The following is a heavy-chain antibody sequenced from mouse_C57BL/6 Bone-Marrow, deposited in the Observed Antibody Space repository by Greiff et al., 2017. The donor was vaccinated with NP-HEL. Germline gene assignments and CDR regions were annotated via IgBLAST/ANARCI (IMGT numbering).Heavy chain of an antibody. J-gene: IGHJ3*01. V-gene: IGHV5-6*02. D-gene: IGHD4-1*01. Sequence: DVMLVESGGDLVKPGGSLKLSCAASGFTFSSYGMSWVRQTPDKRLEWVATISSGGSYTYYPDSVKGRFTISRDNAKNTLYLQMSSLKSEDTAMYYCARRGANWDGAWFAYWGQGTLVTVSA. CDR2: ISSGGSYT. CDR3: ARRGANWDGAWFAY. CDR1: GFTFSSYG.